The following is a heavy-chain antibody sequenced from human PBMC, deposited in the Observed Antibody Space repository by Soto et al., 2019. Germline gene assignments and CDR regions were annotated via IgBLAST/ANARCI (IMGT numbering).Heavy chain of an antibody. CDR2: ISAYNGNT. CDR1: GYTFTSYG. D-gene: IGHD3-22*01. Sequence: ASVKVSCKASGYTFTSYGISWVRQAPGQGLEWRGWISAYNGNTNYAQKLQGRVTMTTDTATSTAYMELRSLRSDDTAVYYCASYDDSSGWTAFDIWGQGTMVTVSS. V-gene: IGHV1-18*01. J-gene: IGHJ3*02. CDR3: ASYDDSSGWTAFDI.